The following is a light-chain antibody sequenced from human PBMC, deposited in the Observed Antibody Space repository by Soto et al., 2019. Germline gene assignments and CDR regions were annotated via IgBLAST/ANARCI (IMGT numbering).Light chain of an antibody. CDR1: SSNIGSNY. J-gene: IGLJ2*01. V-gene: IGLV1-47*01. CDR2: RNN. CDR3: AAWDDSLSGS. Sequence: QSVLTQPPSACGTPGQRVTISCSGSSSNIGSNYVYWYQQLPGTAPKLLIYRNNQRPSGVPDRFSGSKTGTSASLAIRGLRSEDEADYYCAAWDDSLSGSFGGGTKLTVL.